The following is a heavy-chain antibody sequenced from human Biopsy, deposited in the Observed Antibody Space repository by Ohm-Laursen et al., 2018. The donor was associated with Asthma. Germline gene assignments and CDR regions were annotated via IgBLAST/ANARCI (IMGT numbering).Heavy chain of an antibody. J-gene: IGHJ6*02. CDR2: THHSGYP. Sequence: SETLSLTCAVYGGSFSSNYWSWIRQTPGKGLEWLGDTHHSGYPHFHPSLRTRLTLSVDTSKNQFSLRVTSVTAADTAVYYCARGSSSRLSQWELLVSGGKRAHSYYGMDVWGQGTTVTVSS. D-gene: IGHD1-26*01. V-gene: IGHV4-34*01. CDR1: GGSFSSNY. CDR3: ARGSSSRLSQWELLVSGGKRAHSYYGMDV.